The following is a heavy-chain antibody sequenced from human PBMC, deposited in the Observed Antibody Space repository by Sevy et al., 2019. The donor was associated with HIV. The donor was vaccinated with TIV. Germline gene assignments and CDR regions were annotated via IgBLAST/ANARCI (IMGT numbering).Heavy chain of an antibody. CDR2: ISAYNGNT. CDR3: ARDESFSLIVVDLDY. D-gene: IGHD3-22*01. V-gene: IGHV1-18*01. Sequence: ASVKVSCKASGYTFTNYGITWVRQAPGQGLEWMGWISAYNGNTEYAQSFQGRITMTTDTSTSTAYMELRSLRSDDTAVYDCARDESFSLIVVDLDYWGQGTLVTVSS. J-gene: IGHJ4*02. CDR1: GYTFTNYG.